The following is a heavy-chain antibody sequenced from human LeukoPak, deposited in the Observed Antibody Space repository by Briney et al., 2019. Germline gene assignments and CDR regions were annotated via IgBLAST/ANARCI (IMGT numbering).Heavy chain of an antibody. CDR3: ARGAYSSGWAYFDH. J-gene: IGHJ4*02. CDR2: ISFSVNTK. CDR1: GFTSSDYS. D-gene: IGHD6-19*01. Sequence: PGGSLRLSCAASGFTSSDYSMNWVRQAPGKGLEWVLYISFSVNTKYYGDSVKGRFTISRDNAKNSLYLHMDSLRAEDTAVYYCARGAYSSGWAYFDHWGQGTLVTVSS. V-gene: IGHV3-48*04.